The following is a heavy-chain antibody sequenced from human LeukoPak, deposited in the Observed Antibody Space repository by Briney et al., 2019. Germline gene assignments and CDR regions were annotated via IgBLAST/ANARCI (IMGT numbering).Heavy chain of an antibody. J-gene: IGHJ4*02. Sequence: ASVKVSCKPSGYIFTAYYMHWVRRAPGQGLEWMGWINPNSGVTKYAQKFQGRVTMTRDTSIHTAYLELSSLKSDDTAVYYCERDHVIEAAAGYTVDYWGQGTLVTVSS. V-gene: IGHV1-2*02. CDR2: INPNSGVT. CDR1: GYIFTAYY. D-gene: IGHD6-13*01. CDR3: ERDHVIEAAAGYTVDY.